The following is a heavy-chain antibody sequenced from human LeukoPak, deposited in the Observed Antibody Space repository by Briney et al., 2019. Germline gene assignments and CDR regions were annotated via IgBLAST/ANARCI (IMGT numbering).Heavy chain of an antibody. Sequence: GGSLRLSCAASGFTVSSNYMSWVRQAPGKGLEWVSILYSGGSTYYANSVKGRFTISRDNSKNTLYLQMNTLRAEDTAVYYCARGEYTYASYYFDYWGQGTLVTVFS. D-gene: IGHD5-18*01. CDR3: ARGEYTYASYYFDY. CDR2: LYSGGST. CDR1: GFTVSSNY. J-gene: IGHJ4*02. V-gene: IGHV3-53*01.